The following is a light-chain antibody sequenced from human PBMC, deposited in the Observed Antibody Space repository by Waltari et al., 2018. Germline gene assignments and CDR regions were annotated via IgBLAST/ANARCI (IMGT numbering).Light chain of an antibody. CDR1: QSISNN. V-gene: IGKV3-15*01. Sequence: EIVMTQSPATLSVSPGEGATLSCRASQSISNNLAWYQQKPGQAPRLLIYYASTRASGVPTRFSGGGSGTYFTLTICSLQSEDFAVYYCQQFTSWSPATFGGGTKVEMK. CDR3: QQFTSWSPAT. J-gene: IGKJ4*01. CDR2: YAS.